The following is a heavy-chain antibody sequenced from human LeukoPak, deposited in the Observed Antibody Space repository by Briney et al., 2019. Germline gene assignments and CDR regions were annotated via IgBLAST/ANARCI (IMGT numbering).Heavy chain of an antibody. CDR3: ARVGNTWYEDY. V-gene: IGHV3-21*01. D-gene: IGHD6-13*01. CDR2: TSTSGSYI. Sequence: GTLRLTCAASRFTFSRYSMNRDRQAPGKGLKWVSSTSTSGSYINYADSVKGRFIVARDNIKNSLYLQMDSLGAEDTAVYCCARVGNTWYEDYWGQGTLVTV. CDR1: RFTFSRYS. J-gene: IGHJ4*02.